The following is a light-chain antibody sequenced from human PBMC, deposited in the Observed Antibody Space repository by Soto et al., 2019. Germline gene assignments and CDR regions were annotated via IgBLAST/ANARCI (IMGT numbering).Light chain of an antibody. CDR2: ATS. CDR3: LQDYTYPRT. J-gene: IGKJ3*01. CDR1: QGIRND. Sequence: AIQMTQSPSSLSASVGDTVTITCRASQGIRNDLGWYQQKPGKAPKLLIFATSTLQNGVPSRFSGSGFGKDFTLTISGLQPEDLATYYCLQDYTYPRTFGPGTKVDLK. V-gene: IGKV1-6*01.